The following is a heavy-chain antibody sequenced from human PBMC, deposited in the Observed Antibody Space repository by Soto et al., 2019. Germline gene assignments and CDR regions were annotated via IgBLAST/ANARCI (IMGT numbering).Heavy chain of an antibody. D-gene: IGHD2-15*01. CDR2: IYYSGST. Sequence: SETLSLTCTVSGGSISSGGYYWSWIRQHPGKGLEWIGYIYYSGSTYYNPSLKSRVTISVDTSKNQFSLKLSSVTAADTAVYYCGRVCVGGGSCNWFDPWGQGTLVTVSS. J-gene: IGHJ5*02. V-gene: IGHV4-31*03. CDR3: GRVCVGGGSCNWFDP. CDR1: GGSISSGGYY.